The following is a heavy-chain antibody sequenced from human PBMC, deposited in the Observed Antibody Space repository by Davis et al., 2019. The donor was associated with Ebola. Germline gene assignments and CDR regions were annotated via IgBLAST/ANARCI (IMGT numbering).Heavy chain of an antibody. J-gene: IGHJ4*02. V-gene: IGHV3-11*04. CDR2: ISSAGSDI. Sequence: PSETLSLTCTVSGGSISSSSYYWGWIRQPPGKGLEWISYISSAGSDIYYADSVKGRFTISRDNAKNSPYLQMNTLRVEDTAIYYCVPGTWIRGQGTLVTVSS. CDR1: GGSISSSSYY. CDR3: VPGTWI. D-gene: IGHD5-18*01.